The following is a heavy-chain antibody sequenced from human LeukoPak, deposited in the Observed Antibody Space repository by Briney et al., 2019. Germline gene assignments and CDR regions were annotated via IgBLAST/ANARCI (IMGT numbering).Heavy chain of an antibody. CDR1: GGSFSGYY. V-gene: IGHV4-34*01. Sequence: SETLSLTCAVYGGSFSGYYWSWIRQPPGKGLEWIGEINHSGSTNHNPSLKSRVTISVDTSKNQFSLKLSSVTAADTAVYYCASARPAGQLVPYYFDYWGQGTLVTVSS. J-gene: IGHJ4*02. CDR3: ASARPAGQLVPYYFDY. D-gene: IGHD6-13*01. CDR2: INHSGST.